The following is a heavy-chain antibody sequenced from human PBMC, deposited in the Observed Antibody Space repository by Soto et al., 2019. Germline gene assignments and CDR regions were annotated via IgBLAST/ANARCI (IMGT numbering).Heavy chain of an antibody. D-gene: IGHD1-1*01. CDR3: ARESRSELGTVEY. J-gene: IGHJ4*02. V-gene: IGHV4-4*07. CDR2: IYASGTT. Sequence: QVRLQESGPGLVKPSETLSLTCTVSGASISNCYWSWIRQPAGKGLECLGRIYASGTTTYNPSLRSRVTMSVDTSKNQFSLNLNSVTAADTAVYYCARESRSELGTVEYWGQGTLVTVSS. CDR1: GASISNCY.